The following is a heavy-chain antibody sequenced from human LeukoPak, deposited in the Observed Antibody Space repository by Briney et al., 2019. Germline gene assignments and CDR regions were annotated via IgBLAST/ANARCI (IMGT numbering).Heavy chain of an antibody. Sequence: PGGSLRLSCAASGFTFSSYAMSWVRQAPGKGLEWVSAISGSGGSTYYADSVKGRFTISRDNSKNTLYLQMNSLRAEDTAVYYCARSPKRYCSGGSCYLLFDYWGQGTLVTVSS. CDR2: ISGSGGST. CDR1: GFTFSSYA. V-gene: IGHV3-23*01. CDR3: ARSPKRYCSGGSCYLLFDY. J-gene: IGHJ4*02. D-gene: IGHD2-15*01.